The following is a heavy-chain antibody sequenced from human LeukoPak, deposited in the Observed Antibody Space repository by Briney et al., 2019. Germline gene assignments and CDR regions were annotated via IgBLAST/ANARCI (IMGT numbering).Heavy chain of an antibody. Sequence: PSQTLSLTCTVSGGSISSGDYYWSWIRQPPGMGLEWIGYIYYSGSTYYNPSLKSRVTISVDTSKNQFSLKLSSVTAADTAVYYCARDGVGGLYYFDYWGQGTLVTVSS. D-gene: IGHD4-23*01. CDR3: ARDGVGGLYYFDY. J-gene: IGHJ4*02. CDR2: IYYSGST. V-gene: IGHV4-30-4*01. CDR1: GGSISSGDYY.